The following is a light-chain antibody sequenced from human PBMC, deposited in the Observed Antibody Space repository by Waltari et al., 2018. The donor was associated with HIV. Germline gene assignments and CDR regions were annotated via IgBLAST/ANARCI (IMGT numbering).Light chain of an antibody. V-gene: IGLV1-51*01. CDR3: GAWDNSLSVYV. Sequence: QSVLTQPPSVSAAPGQKVTISCSGSSSNIGDNFVFWYQHFPGRAPKLLIYDNDKRPSETRDRFSDSKSGTSATLDITGLQTGDEADYYCGAWDNSLSVYVFGTGTKVTVL. CDR1: SSNIGDNF. CDR2: DND. J-gene: IGLJ1*01.